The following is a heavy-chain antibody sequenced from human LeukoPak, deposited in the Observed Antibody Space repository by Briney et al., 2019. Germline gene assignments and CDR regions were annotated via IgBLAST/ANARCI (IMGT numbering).Heavy chain of an antibody. Sequence: ASVKVSCKASGYTFTRYYIPWVRQAPGHRLEWMGWINHSSGGTNYAQKCQGRVTMARDTTISTAYMELSRLRSDDTAVYCCASQYSSGWYLDAFDIWGQGTMVTVSS. CDR3: ASQYSSGWYLDAFDI. D-gene: IGHD6-19*01. J-gene: IGHJ3*02. CDR2: INHSSGGT. CDR1: GYTFTRYY. V-gene: IGHV1-2*02.